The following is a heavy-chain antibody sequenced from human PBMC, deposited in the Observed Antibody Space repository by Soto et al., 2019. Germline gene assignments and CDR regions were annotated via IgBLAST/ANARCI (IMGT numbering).Heavy chain of an antibody. D-gene: IGHD3-3*01. CDR2: ISGSGGST. V-gene: IGHV3-23*01. Sequence: QTGGSLRLSCAASGFTFSSYAMSWARQAPGKGLEWVSAISGSGGSTYYADSVKGRFTISRDNSKNTLYLQMNSLRVEDTAVYYCAKDRPDYDFWSGYYTGFFDYWGQGTLVTVSS. CDR3: AKDRPDYDFWSGYYTGFFDY. CDR1: GFTFSSYA. J-gene: IGHJ4*02.